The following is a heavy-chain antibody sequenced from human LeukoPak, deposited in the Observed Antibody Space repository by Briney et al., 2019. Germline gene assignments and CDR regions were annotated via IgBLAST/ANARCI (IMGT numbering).Heavy chain of an antibody. CDR3: ARSPGTGEDSPFDY. J-gene: IGHJ4*02. D-gene: IGHD6-6*01. CDR2: IWYDGSNK. Sequence: GGSLRLSCAASGFTFSSYGMHWVRQAPGKGLEWVAVIWYDGSNKCYADSVKGRFTISRDNSKNTLYLQMNSLRAEDTAVYYCARSPGTGEDSPFDYWGQGTLVTVSS. CDR1: GFTFSSYG. V-gene: IGHV3-33*01.